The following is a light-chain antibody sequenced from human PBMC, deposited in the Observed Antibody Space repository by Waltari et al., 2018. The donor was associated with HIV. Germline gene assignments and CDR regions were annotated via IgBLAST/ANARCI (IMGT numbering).Light chain of an antibody. J-gene: IGLJ1*01. CDR2: DKN. V-gene: IGLV3-19*01. Sequence: SSELTQDPAVSVALGQTVSITCQGDSLRIYYASWYQQKPGQAPTLVISDKNERPSGIPDRLSGSSSGNTASLTITGAQAEDEADYYCSSRDSSGNHFFGTGTKVTVL. CDR3: SSRDSSGNHF. CDR1: SLRIYY.